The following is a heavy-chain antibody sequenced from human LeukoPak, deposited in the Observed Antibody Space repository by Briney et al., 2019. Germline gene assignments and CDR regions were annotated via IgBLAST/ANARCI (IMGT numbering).Heavy chain of an antibody. CDR3: ARRDSSTYYYYMDV. V-gene: IGHV4-30-2*01. CDR1: GGSISSGGYY. CDR2: IYHSGST. D-gene: IGHD3-22*01. J-gene: IGHJ6*03. Sequence: SKTLSLTCTVSGGSISSGGYYWSWIRQPPGKGLEWIGYIYHSGSTYYNPSLKSRVTISVDRSKNQFSLKLSSVTAADTAVYYCARRDSSTYYYYMDVWGKGTTVTVSS.